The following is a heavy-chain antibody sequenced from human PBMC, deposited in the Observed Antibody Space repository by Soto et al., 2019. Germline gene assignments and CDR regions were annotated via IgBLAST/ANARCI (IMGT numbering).Heavy chain of an antibody. CDR1: GFTFSSYA. CDR2: ISGSGGST. D-gene: IGHD5-18*01. V-gene: IGHV3-23*01. Sequence: GGSLRLSCAASGFTFSSYAMSWVRQAPGKGLEWVSAISGSGGSTYYADSVKGRFTISRDNSKNTLYLQMNSLRAEDTAVYYCAKSGYSYGYFGMDVWGQGTTVTVSS. J-gene: IGHJ6*02. CDR3: AKSGYSYGYFGMDV.